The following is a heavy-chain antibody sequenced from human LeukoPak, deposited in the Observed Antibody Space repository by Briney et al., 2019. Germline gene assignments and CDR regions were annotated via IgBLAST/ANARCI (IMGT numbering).Heavy chain of an antibody. Sequence: SETLSLTCTVSGGSISSYYWSWIRQPAGKGREWIGRIYTSGSTNYNPSLKSRVPMSVDTSKNQFSLELSSVTAADTAVYYCAREPVAGSFDYWGQGTLVTVSS. CDR1: GGSISSYY. V-gene: IGHV4-4*07. CDR2: IYTSGST. J-gene: IGHJ4*02. CDR3: AREPVAGSFDY. D-gene: IGHD6-19*01.